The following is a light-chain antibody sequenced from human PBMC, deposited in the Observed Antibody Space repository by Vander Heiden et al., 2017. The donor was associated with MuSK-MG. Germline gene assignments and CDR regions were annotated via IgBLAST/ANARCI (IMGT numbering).Light chain of an antibody. J-gene: IGKJ1*01. CDR1: QTVSIS. CDR2: GAS. V-gene: IGKV3-15*01. CDR3: QRYSNWPRT. Sequence: EIVMTQPPATLSVSPGERATLSCRASQTVSISLAWYQQKPGQAPRLLISGASTRATGIPARFSGSGSGTEFTLTIRILDSEDFAVYYCQRYSNWPRTFGQGTKVEIK.